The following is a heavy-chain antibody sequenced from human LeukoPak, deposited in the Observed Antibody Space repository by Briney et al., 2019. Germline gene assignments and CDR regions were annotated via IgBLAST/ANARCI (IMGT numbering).Heavy chain of an antibody. CDR2: INPTRGGT. D-gene: IGHD3-22*01. V-gene: IGHV1-2*02. J-gene: IGHJ6*02. Sequence: GASVKVSCKASGYTFTDYLMHWVRQAPGQGLEWMGWINPTRGGTNYAQKFQGRVTMTRDTSISTAYLELSRLRSDDTAVYYCARDPTVNYDSSGYNYYSGMDVWGQGTTITVSS. CDR3: ARDPTVNYDSSGYNYYSGMDV. CDR1: GYTFTDYL.